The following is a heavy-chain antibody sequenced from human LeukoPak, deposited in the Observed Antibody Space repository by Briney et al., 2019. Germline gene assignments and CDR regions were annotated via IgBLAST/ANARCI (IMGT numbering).Heavy chain of an antibody. J-gene: IGHJ3*02. CDR1: GGSISGYY. Sequence: SETLSLTCTVSGGSISGYYWSWIRQPPGKGLEWIGYIYYSGSTNYNPSLKSRVTISVDTSKNQFSLKLSSVTAADTAVYCCARAYYAMAAFDIWGQGTMVTVSS. CDR3: ARAYYAMAAFDI. D-gene: IGHD3-22*01. V-gene: IGHV4-59*01. CDR2: IYYSGST.